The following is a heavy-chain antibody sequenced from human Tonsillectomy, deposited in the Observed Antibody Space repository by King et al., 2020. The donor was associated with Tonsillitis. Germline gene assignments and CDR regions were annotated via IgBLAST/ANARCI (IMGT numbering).Heavy chain of an antibody. CDR3: ARIYSSSWYWYFDL. J-gene: IGHJ2*01. D-gene: IGHD6-13*01. CDR1: GFSLSNARMG. CDR2: IFSNDEK. Sequence: VTLKESGPVLVRPTETLTLTCTVSGFSLSNARMGVTWIRQPPGKALEWLGHIFSNDEKSYNTSLRSRLTISKDTSKSQVVLTLTTMDPVDTATYYCARIYSSSWYWYFDLWGRGTLVTVSS. V-gene: IGHV2-26*01.